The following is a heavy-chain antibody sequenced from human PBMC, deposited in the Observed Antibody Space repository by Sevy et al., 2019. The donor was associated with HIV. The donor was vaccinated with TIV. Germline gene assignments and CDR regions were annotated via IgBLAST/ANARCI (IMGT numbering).Heavy chain of an antibody. D-gene: IGHD6-13*01. CDR2: ISYDGSDK. CDR3: ARDPGSSWSSFAY. J-gene: IGHJ4*02. V-gene: IGHV3-30-3*01. Sequence: GGSLRLSCAASGFIFGSYAMNWVRQAPGKGLEWVAVISYDGSDKYYADSVKGRFTISRDSSKNTLYLQMHGLRTDETDVYYCARDPGSSWSSFAYWGQGTLVTVSS. CDR1: GFIFGSYA.